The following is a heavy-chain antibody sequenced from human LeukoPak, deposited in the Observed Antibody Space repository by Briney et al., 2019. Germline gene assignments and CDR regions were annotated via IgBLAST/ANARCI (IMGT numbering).Heavy chain of an antibody. CDR1: RYIFTGYY. CDR2: INPDSGVT. Sequence: ASVKVSCKASRYIFTGYYLHWVRQAPGQGLEWMGWINPDSGVTNFAQKFQGRVTMTRNTSISTAYLDLSSLRSADTAMYYCARETMDDAFDIWGQGTMVTVSS. J-gene: IGHJ3*02. V-gene: IGHV1-2*02. D-gene: IGHD3-10*01. CDR3: ARETMDDAFDI.